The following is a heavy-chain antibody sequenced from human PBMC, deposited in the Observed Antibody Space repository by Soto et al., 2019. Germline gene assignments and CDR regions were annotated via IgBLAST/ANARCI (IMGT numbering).Heavy chain of an antibody. V-gene: IGHV3-15*01. Sequence: SLRLSCAAPGFTFSNAWMSWVRQAPGKGLEWVGRIKSKTDGGTTDYAAPVKGRFTISRDDSKNTLYLQMNSLKTEDTAVYYCTTEXPPLGYCSSTSCPAVDYWGQGTLVTVSS. CDR2: IKSKTDGGTT. D-gene: IGHD2-2*01. CDR3: TTEXPPLGYCSSTSCPAVDY. J-gene: IGHJ4*02. CDR1: GFTFSNAW.